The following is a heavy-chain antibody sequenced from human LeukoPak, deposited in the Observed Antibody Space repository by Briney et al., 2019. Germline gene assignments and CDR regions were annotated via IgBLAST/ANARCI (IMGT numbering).Heavy chain of an antibody. D-gene: IGHD2-21*01. V-gene: IGHV3-74*01. CDR1: GFTFSNYW. Sequence: PGGSLRLSCAASGFTFSNYWMHWVRQAPGKGLVWVSRINSDGINTSYADSVRGRFTISRDSSKNTLYLQMNSLRAEDAAVYYCAKAPVTSCRGAYCYPFDYWGQGTLVTVSS. CDR3: AKAPVTSCRGAYCYPFDY. J-gene: IGHJ4*02. CDR2: INSDGINT.